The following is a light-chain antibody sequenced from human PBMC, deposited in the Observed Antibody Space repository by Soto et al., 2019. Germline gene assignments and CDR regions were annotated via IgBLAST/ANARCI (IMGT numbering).Light chain of an antibody. CDR2: EDN. Sequence: NFMLTQPHSVSESPGKTVTISCTRSSGSIASNYVQWYQQRPGSAPTTVIYEDNPRPSGVPARFSGSIDSSSNSASLTISGRNTEDEADYYCQSYDSSNVVFGGGTQLTVL. CDR1: SGSIASNY. V-gene: IGLV6-57*04. CDR3: QSYDSSNVV. J-gene: IGLJ2*01.